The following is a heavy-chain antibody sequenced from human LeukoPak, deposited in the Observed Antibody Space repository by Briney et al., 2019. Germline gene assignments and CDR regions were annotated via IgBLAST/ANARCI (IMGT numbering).Heavy chain of an antibody. CDR2: ISGSGGST. V-gene: IGHV3-23*01. J-gene: IGHJ4*02. Sequence: GGSLRLSCAASGFTFSSYAMCWVRRAPGKGLEWVSAISGSGGSTYYADSVKGRFTISRDNSKNTLYLQMNSLRAEDTAVYYCAKDSSTWIQLWFFDYWGQGALVAVSS. CDR1: GFTFSSYA. CDR3: AKDSSTWIQLWFFDY. D-gene: IGHD5-18*01.